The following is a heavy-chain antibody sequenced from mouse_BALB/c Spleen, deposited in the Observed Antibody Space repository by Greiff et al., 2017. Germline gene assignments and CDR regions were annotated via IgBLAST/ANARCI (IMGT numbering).Heavy chain of an antibody. V-gene: IGHV1-15*01. CDR1: GYTFTDYE. D-gene: IGHD4-1*01. CDR2: IDPETGGT. CDR3: TRELPNYFDY. J-gene: IGHJ2*01. Sequence: VQLQQSGAELVRPGASVTLSCKASGYTFTDYEMHWVKQTPVHGLEWIGAIDPETGGTANNQKFKGKATLTADKSSSTAYMELRSLTSEDSAVYYCTRELPNYFDYWGQGTTLTVSS.